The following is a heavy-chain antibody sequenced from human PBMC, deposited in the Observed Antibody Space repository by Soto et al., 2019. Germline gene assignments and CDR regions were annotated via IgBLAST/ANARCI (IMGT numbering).Heavy chain of an antibody. CDR2: IWYDGSNK. J-gene: IGHJ6*02. CDR1: EFPFSSYA. CDR3: ARGRRWDCAQTTVTSKYCAMDV. Sequence: GGSLRLSCAASEFPFSSYAMHWVRQAPGKGLEWVAVIWYDGSNKYYEDSVKGRFTISRDNSKNTLYLQMNSLRAEDTAVYYCARGRRWDCAQTTVTSKYCAMDVWGQGTTVTVSS. V-gene: IGHV3-33*01. D-gene: IGHD4-17*01.